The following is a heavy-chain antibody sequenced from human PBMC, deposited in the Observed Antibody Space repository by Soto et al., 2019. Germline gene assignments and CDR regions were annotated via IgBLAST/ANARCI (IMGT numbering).Heavy chain of an antibody. D-gene: IGHD6-19*01. J-gene: IGHJ4*02. V-gene: IGHV4-59*08. CDR3: ARHVNLPLAGTGFDS. Sequence: SETLSLTCTVSGDSIRSYYWSWLRRSPGKRMEWIGYVHHSWGPSYTPSLPSRVAISLDTSKSQFSLKVTSVTATDTAVYYCARHVNLPLAGTGFDSWGRGTLVTVS. CDR1: GDSIRSYY. CDR2: VHHSWGP.